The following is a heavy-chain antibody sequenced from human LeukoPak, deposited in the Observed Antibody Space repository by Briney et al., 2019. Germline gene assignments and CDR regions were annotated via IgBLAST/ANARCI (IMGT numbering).Heavy chain of an antibody. CDR2: INWNGGST. CDR1: GFTFDDYG. CDR3: AKSLLGIAFDI. D-gene: IGHD1-26*01. J-gene: IGHJ3*02. Sequence: RGSLRHSCAASGFTFDDYGMSWVRQAPGKGLEWVSGINWNGGSTGYADSVKGRFTISRDNAENSLYLQMNSLGAEDTALYYCAKSLLGIAFDIWGQGTMVTVSS. V-gene: IGHV3-20*04.